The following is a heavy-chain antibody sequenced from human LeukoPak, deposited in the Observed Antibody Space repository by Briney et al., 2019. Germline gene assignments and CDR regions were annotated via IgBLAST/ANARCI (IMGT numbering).Heavy chain of an antibody. Sequence: SQTLSLTCTVSGGSISSGSYYWSWIRQPAGKGLEWIGRIYTSGSTNYNPSLKSRVTISVDTSKNQFSLKLSSVTAADTAVYYCARDRSVGASRWGQGTLVTVSS. J-gene: IGHJ4*02. D-gene: IGHD1-26*01. CDR1: GGSISSGSYY. V-gene: IGHV4-61*02. CDR2: IYTSGST. CDR3: ARDRSVGASR.